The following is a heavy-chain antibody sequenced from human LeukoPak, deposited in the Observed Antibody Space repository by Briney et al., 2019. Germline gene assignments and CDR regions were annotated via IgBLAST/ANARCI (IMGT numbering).Heavy chain of an antibody. V-gene: IGHV3-11*04. D-gene: IGHD6-19*01. CDR2: ITNSGTT. CDR3: ARELAVGGTWFDP. CDR1: GFTLSDYF. Sequence: GGSLRLSCAASGFTLSDYFMTWIRQTPGKGLEWISYITNSGTTYYVDSVKGRFTISRDNAQTSLYLQMNNLRAEDTAVYYCARELAVGGTWFDPWGQGTLVTVSS. J-gene: IGHJ5*02.